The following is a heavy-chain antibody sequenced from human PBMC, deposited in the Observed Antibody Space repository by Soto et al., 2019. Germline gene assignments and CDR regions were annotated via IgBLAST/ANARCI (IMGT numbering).Heavy chain of an antibody. Sequence: GESLKISCAASGFTFGNYAISWVRQAPGKGLEWVSSITGTGSTTYYADSVKGRFTISRDNSKNTLYLQMHSLTAEDTAVYYCAKEVYTGTTSLFDYWGQGALVTVSS. CDR3: AKEVYTGTTSLFDY. J-gene: IGHJ4*02. D-gene: IGHD1-7*01. CDR1: GFTFGNYA. V-gene: IGHV3-23*01. CDR2: ITGTGSTT.